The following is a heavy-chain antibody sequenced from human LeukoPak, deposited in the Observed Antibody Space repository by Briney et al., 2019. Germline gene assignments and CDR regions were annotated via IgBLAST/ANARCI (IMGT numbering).Heavy chain of an antibody. V-gene: IGHV4-39*02. Sequence: PWETLSLTGMVSVGPIGISTSYGSGIRQPPGKGREWIWSIDDSANTYYNPSLGSPFTVSADTSSNHLSLKLRSVTAAATVVFYCAKGGGIVVAHPWGEGSLVSVSS. CDR3: AKGGGIVVAHP. J-gene: IGHJ4*02. D-gene: IGHD6-19*01. CDR1: VGPIGISTSY. CDR2: IDDSANT.